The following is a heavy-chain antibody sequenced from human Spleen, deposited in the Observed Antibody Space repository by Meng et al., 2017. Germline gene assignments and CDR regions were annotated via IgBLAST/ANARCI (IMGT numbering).Heavy chain of an antibody. V-gene: IGHV1-46*01. J-gene: IGHJ5*02. CDR3: ARIAYDFWSGPIEFDP. D-gene: IGHD3-3*01. Sequence: ASVKVSCKASGYTFTSYYMHWVRQAPGQGLEWMGIINPSGGSTSYAQKFQGRVTITADKSTSTAYMELSSLRSEDTAVYYCARIAYDFWSGPIEFDPWGQGTLVTVSS. CDR2: INPSGGST. CDR1: GYTFTSYY.